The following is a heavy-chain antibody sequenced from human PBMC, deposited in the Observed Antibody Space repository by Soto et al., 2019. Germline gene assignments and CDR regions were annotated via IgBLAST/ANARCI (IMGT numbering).Heavy chain of an antibody. CDR2: IIPIFGTA. Sequence: GASLKVSCKASGYTFTSYAISWVRQAPGQGLEWMGGIIPIFGTANYAQKFQGRVTITADESTSTAYMELSSLRSEDTAVYYCARALERYYSYGMDVGGQGTTVTGSS. CDR1: GYTFTSYA. CDR3: ARALERYYSYGMDV. D-gene: IGHD1-1*01. J-gene: IGHJ6*02. V-gene: IGHV1-69*13.